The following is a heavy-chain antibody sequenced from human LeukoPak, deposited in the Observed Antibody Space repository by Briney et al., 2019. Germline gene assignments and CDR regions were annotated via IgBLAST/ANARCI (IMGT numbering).Heavy chain of an antibody. V-gene: IGHV3-21*03. Sequence: GGSLRLSCAASGFTFSTYSMNWVRQAPGKGLERVSSISSSSSYIYYADSVKGRFTISRDNAKNSLYLQMNSLGAEDTAVYYCTRDPSGGYSYGLVWYAFDIWGQGTMVTVSS. CDR1: GFTFSTYS. CDR3: TRDPSGGYSYGLVWYAFDI. CDR2: ISSSSSYI. D-gene: IGHD5-18*01. J-gene: IGHJ3*02.